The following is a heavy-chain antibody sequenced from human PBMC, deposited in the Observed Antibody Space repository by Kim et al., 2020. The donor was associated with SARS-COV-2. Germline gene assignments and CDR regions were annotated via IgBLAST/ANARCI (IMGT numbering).Heavy chain of an antibody. V-gene: IGHV1-2*05. CDR1: GYTFDDYY. Sequence: ASVKVSCKASGYTFDDYYIHWVRQAPGQGLEWMGRINTDTGVPNYAQKFQGRVTMTRDTSINTAYMELSGLTSDDTVIYYCARDASPRGFDVWGQGTTVT. J-gene: IGHJ6*02. CDR2: INTDTGVP. D-gene: IGHD5-12*01. CDR3: ARDASPRGFDV.